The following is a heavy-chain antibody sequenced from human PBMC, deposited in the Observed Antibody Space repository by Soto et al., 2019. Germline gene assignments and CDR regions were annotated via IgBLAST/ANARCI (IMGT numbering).Heavy chain of an antibody. D-gene: IGHD3-10*01. CDR3: ARVTMVRGVIINYGIDV. V-gene: IGHV1-69*06. CDR2: IIPIFGTA. CDR1: GDTFRSYA. J-gene: IGHJ6*02. Sequence: GASVKVSCKASGDTFRSYAIRWVRQAPGQGLEWMGGIIPIFGTANYAQKFQGRVTITADKSTSTAYMELSSLRSEDTAVYYCARVTMVRGVIINYGIDVWGQGTTVTESS.